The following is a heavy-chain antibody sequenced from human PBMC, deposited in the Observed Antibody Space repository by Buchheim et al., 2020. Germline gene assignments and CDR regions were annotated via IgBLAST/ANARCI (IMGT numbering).Heavy chain of an antibody. Sequence: EVQLVESGGRLVQPGGSLRLSCVASGFIFSNLWMNWVRQSPGKGLEWVANIKGDGSVKNYVDSVKGRFTISRDNTKNSLYLEMNSLRGDDTAIYYCVGARGLDSWGQGT. V-gene: IGHV3-7*01. J-gene: IGHJ4*02. D-gene: IGHD3-10*01. CDR2: IKGDGSVK. CDR1: GFIFSNLW. CDR3: VGARGLDS.